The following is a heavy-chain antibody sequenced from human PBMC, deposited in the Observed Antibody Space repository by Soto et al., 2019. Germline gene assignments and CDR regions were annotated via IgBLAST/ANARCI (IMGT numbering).Heavy chain of an antibody. Sequence: GGSLRLSCAASGFTFSSYWMSWVRQAPGKGLEWVANIKQDGSEKYYADSVKGRFTISRDNSKNTLYLQMNSLRAEDTAVYYCAKEFRGKYGYFDYWGQGTLVTVSS. J-gene: IGHJ4*02. D-gene: IGHD3-10*01. CDR3: AKEFRGKYGYFDY. CDR2: IKQDGSEK. CDR1: GFTFSSYW. V-gene: IGHV3-7*01.